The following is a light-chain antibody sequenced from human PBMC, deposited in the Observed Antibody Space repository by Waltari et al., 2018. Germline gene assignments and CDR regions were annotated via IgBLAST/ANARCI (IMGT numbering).Light chain of an antibody. J-gene: IGLJ2*01. CDR2: EVS. V-gene: IGLV2-23*02. CDR3: CSYAGSVV. Sequence: QSALTQPASVSGSPGQSITLSCTGTSSDVGRYHLVSWYQQHPVKAPKLMICEVSKRPSGGSNRFSGSKSGNTASLTISGLQAEDEADYYCCSYAGSVVFGGGTKLTVL. CDR1: SSDVGRYHL.